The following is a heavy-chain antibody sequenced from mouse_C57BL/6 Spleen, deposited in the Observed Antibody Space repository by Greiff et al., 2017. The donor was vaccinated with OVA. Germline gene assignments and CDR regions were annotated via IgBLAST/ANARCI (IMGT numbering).Heavy chain of an antibody. Sequence: QVQLQQPGAELVRPGTSVKLSCKASGYTFTSYWMHWVKQRPGQGLEWIGVIDPSDSYTNYNQKFKGKATLTVDTSSSTAYMQLSSLTSEDSAVYYCASPLFITTVVALDYWGQGTTLTVSS. D-gene: IGHD1-1*01. CDR3: ASPLFITTVVALDY. CDR2: IDPSDSYT. J-gene: IGHJ2*01. CDR1: GYTFTSYW. V-gene: IGHV1-59*01.